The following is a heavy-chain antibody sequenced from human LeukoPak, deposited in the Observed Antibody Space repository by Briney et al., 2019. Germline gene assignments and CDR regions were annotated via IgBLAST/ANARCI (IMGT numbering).Heavy chain of an antibody. V-gene: IGHV4-30-4*01. Sequence: PSETLSPTCTVSGGSISSGDYYWSWIRQPPGKGLEWIGYIYYSGSTYYNPSLKSRVTISVDTSKNQFSLKLSSVTAGDTAVYYCARLCFGELSPLFDYWGQGTLVTVSS. J-gene: IGHJ4*02. D-gene: IGHD3-10*01. CDR2: IYYSGST. CDR1: GGSISSGDYY. CDR3: ARLCFGELSPLFDY.